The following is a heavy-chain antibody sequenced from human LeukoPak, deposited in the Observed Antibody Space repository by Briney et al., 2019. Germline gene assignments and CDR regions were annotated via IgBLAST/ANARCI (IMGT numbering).Heavy chain of an antibody. D-gene: IGHD2-2*02. V-gene: IGHV3-23*01. J-gene: IGHJ4*02. Sequence: GESLTLSCAASGFTFSTYAMIWLRQAPGKGLEWVSPICGGDESTYNAASEKGRFIISRDNYKNTLYLQMNGLRAEDTAIYYCAKGEGGSCSSSSCSTYFDYGGQGTLVSV. CDR1: GFTFSTYA. CDR2: ICGGDEST. CDR3: AKGEGGSCSSSSCSTYFDY.